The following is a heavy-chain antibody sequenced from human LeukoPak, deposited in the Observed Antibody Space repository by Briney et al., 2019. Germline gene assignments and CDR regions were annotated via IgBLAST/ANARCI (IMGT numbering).Heavy chain of an antibody. CDR1: GFTFSSYA. V-gene: IGHV3-23*01. CDR3: AKDLNGSGSYPDAFDI. CDR2: ISGSGGST. J-gene: IGHJ3*02. Sequence: GSLRLSCAASGFTFSSYAMSWVRQAPGKGLEGVSAISGSGGSTYYADSVKGRFTISRDNSKNTLYLQMNSLRAEDTAVYYCAKDLNGSGSYPDAFDIWGQGTMVTVSS. D-gene: IGHD3-10*01.